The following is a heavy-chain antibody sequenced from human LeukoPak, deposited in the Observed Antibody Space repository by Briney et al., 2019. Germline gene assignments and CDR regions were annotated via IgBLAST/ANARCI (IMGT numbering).Heavy chain of an antibody. V-gene: IGHV3-23*01. CDR1: GFTFNTYV. CDR3: TKAGSGTYYTDY. D-gene: IGHD1-26*01. CDR2: ITDSGYST. Sequence: GSLRLSCAASGFTFNTYVMRWVRQAPGKGLEWVSTITDSGYSTYYADSVKGRFTISRDNSKNTLSLQMNSLRADDTAVYYCTKAGSGTYYTDYWGQGTLVIVSS. J-gene: IGHJ4*02.